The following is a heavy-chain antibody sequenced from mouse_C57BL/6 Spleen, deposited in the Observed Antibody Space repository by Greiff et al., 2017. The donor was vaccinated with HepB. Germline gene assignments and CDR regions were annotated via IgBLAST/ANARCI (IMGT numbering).Heavy chain of an antibody. CDR3: ARIPYYGSSYAWFAY. CDR2: IDPANGNT. CDR1: GFNIKNTY. J-gene: IGHJ3*01. V-gene: IGHV14-3*01. D-gene: IGHD1-1*01. Sequence: EVQLQQSVAELVRPGASVKLSCTASGFNIKNTYMHWVKQRPEQGLEWIGRIDPANGNTKYAPKFQGKATITADTSSNTAYLQRSSLTSEDTAIYYCARIPYYGSSYAWFAYWGQGTLVTVSA.